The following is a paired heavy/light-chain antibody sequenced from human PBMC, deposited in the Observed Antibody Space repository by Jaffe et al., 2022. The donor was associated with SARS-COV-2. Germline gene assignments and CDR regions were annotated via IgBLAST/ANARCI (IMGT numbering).Heavy chain of an antibody. D-gene: IGHD2-21*02. V-gene: IGHV3-23*01. CDR2: ISGSGSTT. Sequence: EVQLLESGGGLVQPGGSLRLSCAASGFSFSSYAMSWVRQAPGKGLEWVSTISGSGSTTYYADSVRGRFTISRDESKNTLYLQMNSLRAEDTALYHCAKDQEVGFVVVTASPVDFWGQGTLVTVSS. J-gene: IGHJ4*02. CDR3: AKDQEVGFVVVTASPVDF. CDR1: GFSFSSYA.
Light chain of an antibody. V-gene: IGKV3-20*01. J-gene: IGKJ1*01. CDR3: QQYGSLWT. CDR1: QSVSGSH. Sequence: EIVLTQSPGTLSLSPGERATLSCRASQSVSGSHLAWYRQKPGQAPRLLIYGASSRATGIPDRISGSGSGTDFTLTISRLEPEDFAVYYCQQYGSLWTFGQGTKVEIK. CDR2: GAS.